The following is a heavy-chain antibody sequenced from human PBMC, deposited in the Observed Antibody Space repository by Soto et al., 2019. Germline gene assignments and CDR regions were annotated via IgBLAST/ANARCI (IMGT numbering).Heavy chain of an antibody. CDR2: IIPILGIA. D-gene: IGHD2-15*01. CDR3: ARDDRIGSNYYYYYGMDV. CDR1: GGTFSSYT. Sequence: QVQLVQSGAEVKKPGSSVKVSCKASGGTFSSYTISWVRQAPGQGLEWMGRIIPILGIANYAQKFQGRVTITADKSTSTAYMELSSLRSEDTAVYYCARDDRIGSNYYYYYGMDVWGQGTTVTVSS. V-gene: IGHV1-69*08. J-gene: IGHJ6*02.